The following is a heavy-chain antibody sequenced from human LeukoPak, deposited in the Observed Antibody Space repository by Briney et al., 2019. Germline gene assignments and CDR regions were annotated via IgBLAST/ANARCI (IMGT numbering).Heavy chain of an antibody. CDR3: ARDLRPTITIFGVARDAFDI. V-gene: IGHV3-11*04. J-gene: IGHJ3*02. Sequence: SWGSLRLSCAASGFTFSDYYMSWIRQAPGKGLEWVSYISSSGSTIYYADSVKGRFTISRDNAKNSLYLQMNSLRAEDTAVYYCARDLRPTITIFGVARDAFDIWGQGTMVTVSS. CDR2: ISSSGSTI. CDR1: GFTFSDYY. D-gene: IGHD3-3*01.